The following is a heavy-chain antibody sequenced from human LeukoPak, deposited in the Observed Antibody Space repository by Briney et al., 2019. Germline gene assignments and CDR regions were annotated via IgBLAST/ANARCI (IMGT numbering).Heavy chain of an antibody. Sequence: PSETLSLTCTVSGGSISSGGYYWSWIRQHPGKGLEWIGYIYYSGSTYYNPSLKSRVTISVDKSKNQFSLKLSSVTAADTAVYYCARGFPRGGGIDPWGQGTLVTVSS. CDR1: GGSISSGGYY. V-gene: IGHV4-31*03. D-gene: IGHD3-16*01. J-gene: IGHJ5*02. CDR2: IYYSGST. CDR3: ARGFPRGGGIDP.